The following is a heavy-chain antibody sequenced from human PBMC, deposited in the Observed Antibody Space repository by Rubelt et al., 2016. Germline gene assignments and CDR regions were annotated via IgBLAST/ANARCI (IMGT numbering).Heavy chain of an antibody. Sequence: QVQLVQSGAEVKKPGASVKVSCKASGYTFTSYGISWVRQAPGQGLEWMGWISAYNGNTNYAQKLQGSVNMTTDTSTRTADMEQRSLRTDDTAVYYCARDPRPVRGVIMAPTHWGQGTLVTVSS. CDR2: ISAYNGNT. V-gene: IGHV1-18*01. CDR1: GYTFTSYG. CDR3: ARDPRPVRGVIMAPTH. D-gene: IGHD3-10*01. J-gene: IGHJ4*02.